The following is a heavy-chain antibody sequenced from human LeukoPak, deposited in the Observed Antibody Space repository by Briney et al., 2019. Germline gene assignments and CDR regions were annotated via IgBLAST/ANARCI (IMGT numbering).Heavy chain of an antibody. V-gene: IGHV3-74*01. D-gene: IGHD2-15*01. CDR2: INSDGSST. J-gene: IGHJ6*03. CDR1: GFTFSSYW. CDR3: ARAKEDIVVVVAAMDV. Sequence: GGSLRLSCAASGFTFSSYWMHWVRQAPGKGLVWVSRINSDGSSTSYADSVKGRFTISRDNAKNSLYLQMNSLRAEDTAVYYCARAKEDIVVVVAAMDVWGKGTTVTISS.